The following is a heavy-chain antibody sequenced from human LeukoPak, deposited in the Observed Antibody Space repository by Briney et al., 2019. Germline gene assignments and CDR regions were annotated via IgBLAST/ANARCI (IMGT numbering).Heavy chain of an antibody. J-gene: IGHJ4*02. CDR3: AKVMSSGWYSSGSYYFDY. CDR1: GFTFSSYA. Sequence: GGSLRLSCAASGFTFSSYAMSWVRQAPGKGLEWVSAINGSGGSTYYADSVKGRFTISRDNSKNTLYLQMNSLRAEDTAVYYCAKVMSSGWYSSGSYYFDYWGQGTLVTVSS. CDR2: INGSGGST. D-gene: IGHD6-19*01. V-gene: IGHV3-23*01.